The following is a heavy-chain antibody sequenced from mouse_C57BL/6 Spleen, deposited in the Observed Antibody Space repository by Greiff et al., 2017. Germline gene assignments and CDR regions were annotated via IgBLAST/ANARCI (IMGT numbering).Heavy chain of an antibody. J-gene: IGHJ1*03. CDR1: GYAFSSSW. D-gene: IGHD2-3*01. CDR2: IYPGDGGT. CDR3: ARGGDGYPDRYCDV. Sequence: QVQLQQSGPELVKPGASVKISCKASGYAFSSSWMNWVKQRPGKGLEWIGRIYPGDGGTNYNGKFKGKATLTADTSSRTAYMQLSSLTSEEAAVYFCARGGDGYPDRYCDVWGTGTMVTVS. V-gene: IGHV1-82*01.